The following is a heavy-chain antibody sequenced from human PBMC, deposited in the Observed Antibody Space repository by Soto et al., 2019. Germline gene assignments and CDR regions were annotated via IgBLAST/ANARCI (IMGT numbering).Heavy chain of an antibody. V-gene: IGHV4-31*03. CDR2: IYYSGST. CDR1: GGSINIGGYY. D-gene: IGHD3-3*02. J-gene: IGHJ4*02. Sequence: LSLTCTVSGGSINIGGYYWSWIRQHPGKGLEWIGYIYYSGSTFYNPSLKSRVTISFDTSKNQFSLKLNSVTAADTAVYYCARTAWHFFDYWGQGTPVTVSS. CDR3: ARTAWHFFDY.